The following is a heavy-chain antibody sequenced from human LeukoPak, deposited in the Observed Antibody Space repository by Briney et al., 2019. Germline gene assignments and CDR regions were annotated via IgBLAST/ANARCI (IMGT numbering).Heavy chain of an antibody. Sequence: GSLRLSCAASGFTFSSFTMNWVRQAPGKGLEWVAAISSSSRDIFYADSVKGRFSISRDNTQNSLSLQMNSLRAEDTAVYYCVREAAATLFDYWGQGTLVTASS. CDR2: ISSSSRDI. CDR3: VREAAATLFDY. CDR1: GFTFSSFT. V-gene: IGHV3-21*01. D-gene: IGHD1-26*01. J-gene: IGHJ4*02.